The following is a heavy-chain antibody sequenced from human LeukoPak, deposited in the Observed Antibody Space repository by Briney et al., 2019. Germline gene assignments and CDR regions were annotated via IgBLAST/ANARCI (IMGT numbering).Heavy chain of an antibody. CDR2: IYSDGST. J-gene: IGHJ4*02. CDR3: AKQDGVQLWLLFES. Sequence: GGSLRLSCAASGFIVSGDFMSWVRQAPGKGLEWVSVIYSDGSTYYADSVKGRFTISRGNSKNTLYLQMNSLRAEDTAVYYCAKQDGVQLWLLFESWGQGSLVTVSS. V-gene: IGHV3-53*01. D-gene: IGHD5-18*01. CDR1: GFIVSGDF.